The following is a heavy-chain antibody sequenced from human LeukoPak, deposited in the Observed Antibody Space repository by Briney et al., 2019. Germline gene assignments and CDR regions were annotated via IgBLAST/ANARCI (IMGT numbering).Heavy chain of an antibody. V-gene: IGHV3-48*03. J-gene: IGHJ4*02. CDR1: GFTFSTYE. CDR3: XXXXXXXXXDLDYFDY. CDR2: ISSSGGTI. Sequence: GGSLRLSCVGSGFTFSTYEMTWVRQSPGKGLEWVSYISSSGGTIYYADSVKGRFTISGDNAKNSLYLQMNSLRAEDKAVYXXXXXXXXXXXDLDYFDYWGQGTLITVSS.